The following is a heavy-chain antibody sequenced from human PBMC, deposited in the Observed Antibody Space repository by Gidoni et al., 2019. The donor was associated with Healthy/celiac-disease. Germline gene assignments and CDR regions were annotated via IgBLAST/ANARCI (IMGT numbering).Heavy chain of an antibody. J-gene: IGHJ5*02. CDR3: ARIQDEWDPLRVFDP. Sequence: QVTLKASGPVLVQHKETPPLTCTVSGFSLINARMGVSCIRQPPGKALEWLAHIFSNDEKSYSTSLKSRLTISKDTSKSQVVLTMTNMDPVDTATYYCARIQDEWDPLRVFDPGGQGTLVTVSS. V-gene: IGHV2-26*01. CDR2: IFSNDEK. D-gene: IGHD1-26*01. CDR1: GFSLINARMG.